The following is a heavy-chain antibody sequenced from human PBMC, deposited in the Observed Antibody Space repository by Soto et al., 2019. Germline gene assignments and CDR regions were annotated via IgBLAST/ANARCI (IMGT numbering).Heavy chain of an antibody. J-gene: IGHJ6*02. CDR2: INSSGYI. D-gene: IGHD2-15*01. V-gene: IGHV3-21*01. CDR3: ARDCSGGSCYPGMDV. Sequence: PAGSLRLSCGASGFTFSGYTINWVRQSPGKRLEWLSSINSSGYIFSTDSVRGRFTISRDNAKTSVYLQIIRLRAEDTAVYFCARDCSGGSCYPGMDVWGQGTKVTVSS. CDR1: GFTFSGYT.